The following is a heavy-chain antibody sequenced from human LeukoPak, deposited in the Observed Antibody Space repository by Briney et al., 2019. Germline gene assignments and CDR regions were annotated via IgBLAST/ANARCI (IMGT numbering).Heavy chain of an antibody. D-gene: IGHD4-17*01. CDR3: AREDYGDYTGPFDY. Sequence: SETLSLTCTVSGGSISSYYWSWIRQPPGKGLEWIGYIYYSGSTNYNPSLKSRVTISVDTSKNQFSLKLSSVTAADTAVYYCAREDYGDYTGPFDYWGQGTLVTVSS. V-gene: IGHV4-59*01. CDR1: GGSISSYY. CDR2: IYYSGST. J-gene: IGHJ4*02.